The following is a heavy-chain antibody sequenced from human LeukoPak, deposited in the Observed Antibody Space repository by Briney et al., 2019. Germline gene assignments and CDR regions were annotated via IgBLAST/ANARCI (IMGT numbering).Heavy chain of an antibody. CDR3: ARDEPNLSSGWYYYYYYMDV. CDR1: RFTFSSYG. CDR2: ISSSSSYI. Sequence: GGTLRLSCAASRFTFSSYGMSWVRQAPGKGLEWVSSISSSSSYIYYADSVKGRFTISRDNAKNSLYLQMNSLIAEDTAVYYCARDEPNLSSGWYYYYYYMDVWGKGTTVTVSS. V-gene: IGHV3-21*01. J-gene: IGHJ6*03. D-gene: IGHD6-19*01.